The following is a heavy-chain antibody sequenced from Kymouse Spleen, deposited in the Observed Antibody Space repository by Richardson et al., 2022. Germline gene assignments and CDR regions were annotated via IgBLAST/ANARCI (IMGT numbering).Heavy chain of an antibody. CDR3: ARERGRYYYYGMDV. CDR1: GFTFSSYS. D-gene: IGHD3-10*01,IGHD3-16*02,IGHD7-27*02. Sequence: EVQLVESGGGLVQPGGSLRLSCAASGFTFSSYSMNWVRQAPGKGLEWVSYISSSSSTIYYADSVKGRFTISRDNAKNSLYLQMNSLRDEDTAVYYCARERGRYYYYGMDVWGQGTTVTVSS. V-gene: IGHV3-48*02. J-gene: IGHJ6*02. CDR2: ISSSSSTI.